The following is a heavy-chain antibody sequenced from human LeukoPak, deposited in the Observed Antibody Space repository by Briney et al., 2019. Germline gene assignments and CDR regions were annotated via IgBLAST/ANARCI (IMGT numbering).Heavy chain of an antibody. CDR3: ARVWISDSSGYFWFDP. J-gene: IGHJ5*02. Sequence: ASVKVSCKASGYTFTGYYMHWVRQAPGQGLEWMGWINPNSGGTNYAQKFQGRVTMTGDTSISTAYMELSRLRSDDTAVYYCARVWISDSSGYFWFDPWGQGTLVTVSS. V-gene: IGHV1-2*02. CDR1: GYTFTGYY. D-gene: IGHD3-22*01. CDR2: INPNSGGT.